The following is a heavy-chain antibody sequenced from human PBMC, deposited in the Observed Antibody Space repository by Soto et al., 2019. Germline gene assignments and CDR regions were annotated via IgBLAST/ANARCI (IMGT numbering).Heavy chain of an antibody. CDR3: ARVRPWVPYYYDSSPYTFENWFDP. Sequence: AETLSLTCAASGYSISSGYYWGWLRQPPGKGLEWIGRIYDGGSKYYNPSLNSRVTLSIDITNNPLSLLLNSVTAADTAVYYCARVRPWVPYYYDSSPYTFENWFDPWGQGTLVTVSS. CDR2: IYDGGSK. CDR1: GYSISSGYY. V-gene: IGHV4-38-2*01. J-gene: IGHJ5*02. D-gene: IGHD3-22*01.